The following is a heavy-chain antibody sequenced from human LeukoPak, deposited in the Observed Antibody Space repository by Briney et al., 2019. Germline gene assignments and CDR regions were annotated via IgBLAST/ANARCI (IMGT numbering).Heavy chain of an antibody. V-gene: IGHV4-59*01. J-gene: IGHJ4*02. CDR1: GDSISSYY. CDR2: ISYSGST. Sequence: TSETLSLTCTVSGDSISSYYWNWIRQPPGKGLEWIGCISYSGSTNYNPSLKSRVTISLDTSKTKFFLKLSSVTAADTALYYCTRGNANWGQGTLVTVSS. CDR3: TRGNAN.